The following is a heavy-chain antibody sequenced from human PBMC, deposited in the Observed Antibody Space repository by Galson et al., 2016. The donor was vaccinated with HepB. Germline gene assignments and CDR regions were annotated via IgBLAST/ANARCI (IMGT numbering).Heavy chain of an antibody. Sequence: SLRLSCAGSGYTFGGSWMQWVRQAPGKGPVWVAHIDNDGTRTTYADSVKGRFTISRDNAKSTLYLQMNSLRVDDTAVYYCVRDWYGDRTWGQGTLVTVSA. J-gene: IGHJ4*02. CDR1: GYTFGGSW. V-gene: IGHV3-74*01. CDR2: IDNDGTRT. CDR3: VRDWYGDRT. D-gene: IGHD3-10*01.